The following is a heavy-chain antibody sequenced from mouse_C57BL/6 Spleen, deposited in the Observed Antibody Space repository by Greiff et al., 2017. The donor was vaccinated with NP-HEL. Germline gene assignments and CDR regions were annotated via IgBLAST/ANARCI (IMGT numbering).Heavy chain of an antibody. CDR1: GFTFSNYW. CDR2: IRLKSDNYAT. D-gene: IGHD1-1*01. V-gene: IGHV6-3*01. Sequence: EVQLQESGGGLVQPGGSMKLSCVASGFTFSNYWMNWVRQSPEKGLEWVAQIRLKSDNYATHYAESVKGRFTISRDDSKSSVYLQMNNLRAEDTGIYYCTDYYGTFAYWGQGTLVTVSA. J-gene: IGHJ3*01. CDR3: TDYYGTFAY.